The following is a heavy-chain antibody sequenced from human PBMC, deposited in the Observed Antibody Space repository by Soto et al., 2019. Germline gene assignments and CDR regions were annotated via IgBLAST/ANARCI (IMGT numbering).Heavy chain of an antibody. D-gene: IGHD2-2*01. CDR2: IYPGDSDT. J-gene: IGHJ4*02. V-gene: IGHV5-51*01. CDR1: GYSFTSYW. CDR3: ARLGGEDIVVVPAAMYPPHYFDY. Sequence: GESLKISCKGSGYSFTSYWIGWVRQMPGKGLEWMGIIYPGDSDTRYSPSFQGQVTISADKSISTAYLQWSSLKASDTAMYYCARLGGEDIVVVPAAMYPPHYFDYWGQGTLVTVSS.